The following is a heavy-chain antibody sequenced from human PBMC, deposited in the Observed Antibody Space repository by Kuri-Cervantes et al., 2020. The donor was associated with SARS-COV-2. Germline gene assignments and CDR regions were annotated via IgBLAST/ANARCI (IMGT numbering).Heavy chain of an antibody. CDR2: FDPEDGET. D-gene: IGHD3-16*01. CDR3: ATGPPTSLGGNWFDP. J-gene: IGHJ5*02. CDR1: GYTLTGLS. Sequence: ASVKVSCKVSGYTLTGLSMHWVRQAPGKGLEWMGGFDPEDGETIYAQKFQGRVTMTEDTSTDTAYMELSSLRSEDTAVYYCATGPPTSLGGNWFDPWGQGTLVTVSS. V-gene: IGHV1-24*01.